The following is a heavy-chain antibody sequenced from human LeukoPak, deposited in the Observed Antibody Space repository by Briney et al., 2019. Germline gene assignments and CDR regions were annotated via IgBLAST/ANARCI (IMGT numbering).Heavy chain of an antibody. V-gene: IGHV4-4*07. CDR3: ARERARVLRYFDWFPAAFDI. Sequence: SSETLSLTCTVSGGSISSYYWSWLRQPAGKGLEWIGRIYTSGSTNYNPSLKSRVTMSVDTSKNQFSLKLSSVTAADTAVYYCARERARVLRYFDWFPAAFDIWGQGTMVTVSS. CDR2: IYTSGST. D-gene: IGHD3-9*01. J-gene: IGHJ3*02. CDR1: GGSISSYY.